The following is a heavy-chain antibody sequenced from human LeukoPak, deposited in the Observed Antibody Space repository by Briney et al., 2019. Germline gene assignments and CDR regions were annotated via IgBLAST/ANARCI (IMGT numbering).Heavy chain of an antibody. CDR3: ARAKIGYSYLIDY. D-gene: IGHD5-18*01. Sequence: PGGSLRLSCAASGFTLSSNYMSWVRQTPGKGLEWVSVIYSGGSTYYADSVKGRFTISRDNSKNTLFLQMNSLTVEDTAVYYCARAKIGYSYLIDYWGQGTLVTVSS. CDR1: GFTLSSNY. J-gene: IGHJ4*02. CDR2: IYSGGST. V-gene: IGHV3-66*01.